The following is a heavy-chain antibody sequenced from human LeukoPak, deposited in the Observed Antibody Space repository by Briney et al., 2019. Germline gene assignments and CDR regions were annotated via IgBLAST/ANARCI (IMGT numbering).Heavy chain of an antibody. D-gene: IGHD3-22*01. J-gene: IGHJ4*02. CDR1: GGSFRGYY. CDR3: ARRLVDSSDAQVGDD. Sequence: SETLSLTCAVYGGSFRGYYWSCIRQPPGGGLQWIGEINDSGTTNCNPSLNSRVALSIDTSKNQFSLRLSSVTAADTAFYYCARRLVDSSDAQVGDDWGQGTLVTVSS. V-gene: IGHV4-34*01. CDR2: INDSGTT.